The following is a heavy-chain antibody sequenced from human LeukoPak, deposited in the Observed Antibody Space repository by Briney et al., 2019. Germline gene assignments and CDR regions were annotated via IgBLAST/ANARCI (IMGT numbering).Heavy chain of an antibody. V-gene: IGHV3-23*01. CDR2: ISGSGGST. Sequence: GGSLRLSCAASGFTFSSYAMSWVRQAPGKGLEWVSAISGSGGSTYYADSVKGRFTISRDNSKNTLYLQMNSLRAEDTAVYYCASHMPNGGHTSAHYWYFDLWGRGTLVTVSS. CDR1: GFTFSSYA. J-gene: IGHJ2*01. CDR3: ASHMPNGGHTSAHYWYFDL. D-gene: IGHD1-1*01.